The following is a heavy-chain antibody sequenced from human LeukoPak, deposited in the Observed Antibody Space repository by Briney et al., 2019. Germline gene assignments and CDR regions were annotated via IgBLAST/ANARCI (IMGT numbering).Heavy chain of an antibody. J-gene: IGHJ5*02. CDR3: ARGGYYGSGNDFRFDP. CDR2: IYDSGST. CDR1: GGSISSYY. D-gene: IGHD3-10*01. Sequence: SSETLSLTCTVSGGSISSYYWSWIRQPPGKGLEWIGYIYDSGSTNYNPSLKSRVTIAVDTSKNQFSLKLSSVTAADTAVYYCARGGYYGSGNDFRFDPWGQGTLVTVSS. V-gene: IGHV4-59*01.